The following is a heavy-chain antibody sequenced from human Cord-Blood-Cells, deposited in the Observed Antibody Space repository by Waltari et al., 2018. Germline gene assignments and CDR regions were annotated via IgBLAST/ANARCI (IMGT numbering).Heavy chain of an antibody. CDR2: INHSGST. CDR3: ARSISDCWSGYYFAFDI. J-gene: IGHJ3*02. CDR1: GGSFSGYY. Sequence: QVQLQQWVAGLLKPSETLSPTCAVDGGSFSGYYWCWLRQPPGKGLEWIGEINHSGSTNYNPSLKSRVTISVDTSKNQSSLKLSSVTAADTAVYYCARSISDCWSGYYFAFDIWGQGTMVTVSS. D-gene: IGHD3-3*01. V-gene: IGHV4-34*01.